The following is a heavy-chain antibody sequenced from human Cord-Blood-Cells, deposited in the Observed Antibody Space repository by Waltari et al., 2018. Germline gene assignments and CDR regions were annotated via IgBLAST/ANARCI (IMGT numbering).Heavy chain of an antibody. CDR3: ARGRRSGSYWYFDL. CDR2: ISSSSSYI. J-gene: IGHJ2*01. CDR1: GFTFSSYS. V-gene: IGHV3-21*01. Sequence: EVQLVESGGGLVKPGGSLRLSCAASGFTFSSYSMNWVRQAPGKGLEWVSSISSSSSYIYYADSVKGRFNISRDNAKNSLYLQMNSLRAEETAVYYCARGRRSGSYWYFDLWGRGTLVTVSS. D-gene: IGHD1-26*01.